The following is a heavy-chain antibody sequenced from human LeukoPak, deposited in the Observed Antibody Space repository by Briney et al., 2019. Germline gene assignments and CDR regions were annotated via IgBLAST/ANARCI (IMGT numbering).Heavy chain of an antibody. CDR1: GFTFSTAW. CDR3: ATERLGIFEF. CDR2: ISPGSSYK. V-gene: IGHV3-21*04. J-gene: IGHJ4*02. Sequence: PGGSLRLSCAASGFTFSTAWMTWVRQAPGKGVEWVSSISPGSSYKFCADSVEGRFTISRDDAKNSVYLQMNNLRVDDTAVYYCATERLGIFEFWGQGSLVTVSS. D-gene: IGHD3-3*01.